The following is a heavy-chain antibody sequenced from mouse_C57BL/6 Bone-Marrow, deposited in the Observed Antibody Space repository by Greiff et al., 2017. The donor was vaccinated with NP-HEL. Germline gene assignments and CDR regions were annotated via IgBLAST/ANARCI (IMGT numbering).Heavy chain of an antibody. CDR1: GYTFTSYW. J-gene: IGHJ3*01. V-gene: IGHV1-52*01. D-gene: IGHD2-5*01. CDR2: IDPSDSET. CDR3: ASCYSNYEFAY. Sequence: VQLQQPGAELVRPGSSVKLSCKASGYTFTSYWMHRVKQRPIQGLEWIGNIDPSDSETHYNQKFKDKATLTVDKSSSTAYMQLSSLTTEDSAIYYCASCYSNYEFAYWGQGTLVTVSA.